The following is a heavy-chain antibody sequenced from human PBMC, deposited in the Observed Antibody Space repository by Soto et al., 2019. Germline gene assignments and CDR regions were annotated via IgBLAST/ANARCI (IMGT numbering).Heavy chain of an antibody. Sequence: GASVKVSCKASGYTFTSSGISWVRQAPGQGLEWMGWISAYNGNTNYAQKLQGRVTMTTDTSTSTAYMELRSLRSDDTAVYYCARGGYCSSTSCYPTGGYYYYYGMDVWGQGTTVTVSS. D-gene: IGHD2-2*01. CDR1: GYTFTSSG. CDR2: ISAYNGNT. CDR3: ARGGYCSSTSCYPTGGYYYYYGMDV. J-gene: IGHJ6*02. V-gene: IGHV1-18*01.